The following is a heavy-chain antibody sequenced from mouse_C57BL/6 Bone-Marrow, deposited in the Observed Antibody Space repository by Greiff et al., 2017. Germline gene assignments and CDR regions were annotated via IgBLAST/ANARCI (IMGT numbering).Heavy chain of an antibody. Sequence: VQLQQPGAELVRPGASVKLSCKASGYTFTSYWMHWVKQRPGQGLKWIGVIDPSDSYTNYNQKFKGKATLTVDTSSSTAYMQLSSLTSEDSAVYYCARSGGLDYWGQGTTLTVSS. V-gene: IGHV1-59*01. CDR3: ARSGGLDY. J-gene: IGHJ2*01. CDR2: IDPSDSYT. CDR1: GYTFTSYW. D-gene: IGHD3-1*01.